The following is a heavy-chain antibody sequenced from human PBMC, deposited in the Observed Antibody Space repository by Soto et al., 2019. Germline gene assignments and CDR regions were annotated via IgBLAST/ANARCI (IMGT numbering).Heavy chain of an antibody. J-gene: IGHJ3*02. V-gene: IGHV1-46*01. CDR2: INPSGGST. CDR1: GYTFTSYY. D-gene: IGHD3-22*01. CDR3: ASTYDSSGHTSWAFDI. Sequence: GASVKVSCKASGYTFTSYYMHWVRQAPGQGLEWMGIINPSGGSTSYAQKFQGRVTMTRDTSTSTVYMELSSLRSEDTAVYYCASTYDSSGHTSWAFDIWGQGTMVTVSS.